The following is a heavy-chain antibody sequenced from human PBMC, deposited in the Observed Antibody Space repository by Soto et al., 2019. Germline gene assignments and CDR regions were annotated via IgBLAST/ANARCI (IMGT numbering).Heavy chain of an antibody. J-gene: IGHJ4*02. CDR2: IYYSGST. CDR1: GGSISSYY. D-gene: IGHD2-8*01. V-gene: IGHV4-59*01. Sequence: TSETLSLTCTVSGGSISSYYWSWIRQPPGKGLEWIGYIYYSGSTNYNPSLKSRVTISVDTSKNQFSLKLSSVTAADTAVYYCARGRGSMVYYWGQGTLVTVSS. CDR3: ARGRGSMVYY.